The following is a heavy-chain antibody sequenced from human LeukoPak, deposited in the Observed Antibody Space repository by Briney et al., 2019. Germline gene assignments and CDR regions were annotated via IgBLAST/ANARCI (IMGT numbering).Heavy chain of an antibody. CDR1: GFTFSSYA. D-gene: IGHD3-22*01. V-gene: IGHV3-23*01. J-gene: IGHJ4*02. CDR3: AKGEAPYYYDSSGYSVYFAY. Sequence: PGGSLRLSCAASGFTFSSYAMSWVRQAPGKGLEWVSGISGSGENTYYADSVKGRFTISRDNSKNTLHVQMTSLRAEDTAVYYCAKGEAPYYYDSSGYSVYFAYCGQGPLVTVSS. CDR2: ISGSGENT.